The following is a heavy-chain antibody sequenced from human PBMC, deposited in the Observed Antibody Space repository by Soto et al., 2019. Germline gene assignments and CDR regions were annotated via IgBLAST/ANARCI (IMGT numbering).Heavy chain of an antibody. J-gene: IGHJ4*02. V-gene: IGHV3-30*18. CDR3: ANGGSHTFDS. D-gene: IGHD1-26*01. Sequence: QVQLVESGGGVVQPGRSLRLSCAASGFTFSHYAMHWVRQAPGKGLEWVALMSYDGSNEYYEDSVKGRFAISRDNSKNTLYLLMTCLRAGDTAVCYCANGGSHTFDSWGEGTLVTVSS. CDR1: GFTFSHYA. CDR2: MSYDGSNE.